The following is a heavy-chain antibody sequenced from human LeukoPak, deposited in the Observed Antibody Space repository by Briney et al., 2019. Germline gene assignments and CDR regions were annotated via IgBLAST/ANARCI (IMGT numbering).Heavy chain of an antibody. CDR2: FSNSGST. CDR3: AKYYHDSSGYGAFDI. D-gene: IGHD3-22*01. CDR1: GGSISSFY. Sequence: PSETLSLTCTVSGGSISSFYWSWIRQPPGKGLEWIGYFSNSGSTNYNPSLKSRTTISVDTSKNQFSLKLSSVTAADTAVYYCAKYYHDSSGYGAFDIWGQGTMVTVSS. J-gene: IGHJ3*02. V-gene: IGHV4-59*01.